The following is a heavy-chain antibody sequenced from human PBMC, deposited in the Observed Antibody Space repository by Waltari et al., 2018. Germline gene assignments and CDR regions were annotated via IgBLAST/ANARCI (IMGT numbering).Heavy chain of an antibody. J-gene: IGHJ4*02. CDR3: SRAIFSSGFYYLDY. Sequence: VRLVESGGTVVQPGGPLRLSCTASGFSISEYYMDWLRQAPGKGLEWVGRSRYRAQSYSTDYGAYVEGRFTIARDEAKNSLYLQMDRLKTDDTAVYFCSRAIFSSGFYYLDYWGQGTLVTVSS. CDR2: SRYRAQSYST. V-gene: IGHV3-72*01. CDR1: GFSISEYY. D-gene: IGHD3-22*01.